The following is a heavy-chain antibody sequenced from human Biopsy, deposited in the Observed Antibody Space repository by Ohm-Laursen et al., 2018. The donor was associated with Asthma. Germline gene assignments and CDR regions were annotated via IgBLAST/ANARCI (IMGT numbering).Heavy chain of an antibody. V-gene: IGHV3-30*03. CDR2: ISYDGSNK. Sequence: GQTLSLTCAASGFTFSSYGMHWVRQAPGKGPEWVAVISYDGSNKYYADSVKGRFTISRDNSKNTLYLQMNSLRGDDTAVYYCARDMNRDGWYFDYWGQGTLVTVSS. D-gene: IGHD5-24*01. J-gene: IGHJ4*02. CDR3: ARDMNRDGWYFDY. CDR1: GFTFSSYG.